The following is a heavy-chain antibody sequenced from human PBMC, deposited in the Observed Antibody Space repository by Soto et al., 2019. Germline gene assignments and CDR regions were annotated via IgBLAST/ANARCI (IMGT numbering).Heavy chain of an antibody. CDR3: ACPTLGAFDI. CDR1: GGSISSSNYY. V-gene: IGHV4-39*01. J-gene: IGHJ3*02. Sequence: PSETLSLTCTVSGGSISSSNYYWGWIRQPPGKGLEWIGSIYYIGSTSYNSSLKSRVTISVDTSKNQFSLRLRSVTAADTAVYYCACPTLGAFDIWGQGTMVTVSS. CDR2: IYYIGST. D-gene: IGHD3-16*01.